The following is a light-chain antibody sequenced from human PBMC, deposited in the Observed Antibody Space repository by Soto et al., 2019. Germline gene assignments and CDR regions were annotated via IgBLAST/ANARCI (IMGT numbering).Light chain of an antibody. CDR2: GAS. CDR1: ESVSDNY. J-gene: IGKJ4*01. V-gene: IGKV3-20*01. Sequence: EIVLTQSPGTLSLSPGERATLSCRASESVSDNYLAWYQQRSGQAPRLDIYGASSRASAVPDRFSGSGSGADFTLTISRLEPEDFAVYYCQQYGSSPLTFGGGTKVDIK. CDR3: QQYGSSPLT.